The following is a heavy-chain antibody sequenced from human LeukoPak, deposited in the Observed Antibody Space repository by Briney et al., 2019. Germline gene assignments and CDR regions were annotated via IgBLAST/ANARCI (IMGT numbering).Heavy chain of an antibody. Sequence: GGSLRLSCSASGFTFSSYAMHWVRQAPGKGLEYVSAISSNGGSTYYADSVKGRFTISRDNSKNTLYLQMSSLRTEDTAVDYCVSGLLRYSIDYWGQGTLVTVSS. V-gene: IGHV3-64D*06. D-gene: IGHD3-9*01. CDR1: GFTFSSYA. CDR2: ISSNGGST. J-gene: IGHJ4*02. CDR3: VSGLLRYSIDY.